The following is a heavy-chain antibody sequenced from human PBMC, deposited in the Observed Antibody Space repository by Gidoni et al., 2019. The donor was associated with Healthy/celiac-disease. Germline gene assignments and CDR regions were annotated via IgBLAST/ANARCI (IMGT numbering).Heavy chain of an antibody. CDR3: ARGPRSTYCGGDCYPPHI. V-gene: IGHV4-34*01. D-gene: IGHD2-21*01. J-gene: IGHJ3*02. Sequence: QVQLQQWGAGLLKPSETLSITCAVYGGSFSGYYWSWIRQPPGKGLEWIGEINHSGSTNYNPSLKSRVTISVDTSKNQFSLKLSSVTAADTAVYYCARGPRSTYCGGDCYPPHIWGQGTMVTVSS. CDR2: INHSGST. CDR1: GGSFSGYY.